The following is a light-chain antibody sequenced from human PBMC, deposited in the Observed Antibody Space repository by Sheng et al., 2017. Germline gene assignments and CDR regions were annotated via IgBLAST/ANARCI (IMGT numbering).Light chain of an antibody. J-gene: IGLJ1*01. CDR2: SDN. Sequence: SYELTQPHSLSVALGQTARITCGGNNIGSKTVHWYQQKPGQAPVVVIYSDNRRPSGIPERFSWLQLGEHGRPDINRVEAGDEADYFCQVWDTSTSSYVFGTGTKVTVL. CDR1: NIGSKT. CDR3: QVWDTSTSSYV. V-gene: IGLV3-9*01.